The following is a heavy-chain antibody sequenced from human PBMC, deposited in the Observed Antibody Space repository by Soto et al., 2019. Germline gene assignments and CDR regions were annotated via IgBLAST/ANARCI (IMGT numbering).Heavy chain of an antibody. CDR2: INPNSGGT. V-gene: IGHV1-2*04. CDR1: GYTFTGYY. D-gene: IGHD3-22*01. CDR3: ARSTYYYDSSGSRLGMDV. J-gene: IGHJ6*02. Sequence: ASVKVSCKASGYTFTGYYMHWVRQAPGQGLEWMGWINPNSGGTNYAQKFQGWVTMTRETSISTAYMELSRLRSDDTAVYYCARSTYYYDSSGSRLGMDVWGQGTTVTVSS.